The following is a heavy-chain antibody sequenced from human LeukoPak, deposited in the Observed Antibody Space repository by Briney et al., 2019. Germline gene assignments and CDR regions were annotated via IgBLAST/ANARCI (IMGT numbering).Heavy chain of an antibody. D-gene: IGHD3-10*01. CDR1: GFTFDDYA. J-gene: IGHJ4*02. CDR3: AKEFSGVRTFDY. V-gene: IGHV3-9*01. Sequence: GGSLRLSCAASGFTFDDYAMHWVRQAPGKGLEWVSGISWNSGSIGYADSVKGRFTISRDNAKNSLYLQMNSLRAEDTALYYCAKEFSGVRTFDYWGQGTLVTVSS. CDR2: ISWNSGSI.